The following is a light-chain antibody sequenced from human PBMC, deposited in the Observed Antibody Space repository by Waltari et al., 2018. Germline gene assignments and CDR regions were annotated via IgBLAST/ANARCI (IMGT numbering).Light chain of an antibody. J-gene: IGLJ3*02. Sequence: ILGNKYASWYQQKPGQSPLLVIYQDTKRPSEIPDRFSGSKSANAATLTITGTQAMDEADYYCQALGTGAWVFGGGTKLTVL. CDR1: ILGNKY. CDR2: QDT. CDR3: QALGTGAWV. V-gene: IGLV3-1*01.